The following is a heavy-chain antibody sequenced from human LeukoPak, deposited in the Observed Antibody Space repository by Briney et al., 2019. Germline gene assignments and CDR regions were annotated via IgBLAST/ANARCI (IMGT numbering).Heavy chain of an antibody. V-gene: IGHV3-49*04. CDR3: TRSGDFDWLLQDAFDI. D-gene: IGHD3-9*01. J-gene: IGHJ3*02. Sequence: GGSLRLSCTASGFTFGDYAMSWVRQAPGKGLEWVGFIRSKAYGGTTEYAAYVKGRFTISRDDSKSIAYLQMNSLKTEDTAVYYCTRSGDFDWLLQDAFDIWGQGTMVTVSS. CDR1: GFTFGDYA. CDR2: IRSKAYGGTT.